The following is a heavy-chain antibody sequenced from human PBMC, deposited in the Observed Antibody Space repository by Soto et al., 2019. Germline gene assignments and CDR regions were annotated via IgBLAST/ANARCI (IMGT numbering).Heavy chain of an antibody. V-gene: IGHV4-31*03. CDR2: IYYSGST. CDR3: ARFDYYDSSGYYYRSVDY. Sequence: SETLSLTCTVSGGSISSGGYYWSWIRQHPGKGLEWIGYIYYSGSTYYNPSLKSRVTISVDTSKNQFSLKLSSVTAADTAVYYCARFDYYDSSGYYYRSVDYWGQGTLVTVSS. D-gene: IGHD3-22*01. J-gene: IGHJ4*02. CDR1: GGSISSGGYY.